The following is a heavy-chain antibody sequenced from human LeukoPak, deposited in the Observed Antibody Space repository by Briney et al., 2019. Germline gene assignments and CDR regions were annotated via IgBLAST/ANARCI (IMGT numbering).Heavy chain of an antibody. CDR1: GGSISSYY. CDR2: IYYSGST. CDR3: ARDPGGYDYVWGSYRYRSNWFDP. D-gene: IGHD3-16*02. J-gene: IGHJ5*02. Sequence: SETLSLTCTVSGGSISSYYWSWIRQPPGKGLEWIGYIYYSGSTNYNPSLKSRVTISVDTSKNQFSLKLSSVTAVDTAVYYCARDPGGYDYVWGSYRYRSNWFDPWGQGTLVTVSS. V-gene: IGHV4-59*01.